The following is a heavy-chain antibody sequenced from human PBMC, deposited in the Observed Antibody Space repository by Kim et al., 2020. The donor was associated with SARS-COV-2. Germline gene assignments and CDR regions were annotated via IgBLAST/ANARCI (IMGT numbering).Heavy chain of an antibody. CDR1: GGSISSYY. Sequence: SETLSLTCTVSGGSISSYYWSWIRQPPGKGLEWIGYIYYSGSTNYNPSLKSRVTISVDTSKNQFSLKLSSVTAADTAVYYCARAMPTMVRGLNAFDIWGQGTMVPVSS. J-gene: IGHJ3*02. V-gene: IGHV4-59*01. CDR3: ARAMPTMVRGLNAFDI. CDR2: IYYSGST. D-gene: IGHD3-10*01.